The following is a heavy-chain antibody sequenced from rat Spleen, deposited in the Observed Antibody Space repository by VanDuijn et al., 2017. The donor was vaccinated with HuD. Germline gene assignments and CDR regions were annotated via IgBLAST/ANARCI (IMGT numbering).Heavy chain of an antibody. CDR2: IVDDGSNT. CDR3: ARPTTGIPFNY. J-gene: IGHJ2*01. D-gene: IGHD1-9*01. Sequence: EVQLVESGGGLVQPGRSLKLSCSASGFTFSGYTMAWVRQAPKKGLEWVAAIVDDGSNTFYRDSVKGRFTISRDNAKSTLYLQVDSPRSEDTAIYYCARPTTGIPFNYWGQGVMVTVSS. V-gene: IGHV5-17*01. CDR1: GFTFSGYT.